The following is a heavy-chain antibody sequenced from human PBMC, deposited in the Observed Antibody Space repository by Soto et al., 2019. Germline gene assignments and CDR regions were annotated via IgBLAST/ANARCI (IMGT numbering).Heavy chain of an antibody. J-gene: IGHJ1*01. CDR3: ARDGLYCSGGNCYPVKYIQQ. D-gene: IGHD2-15*01. CDR2: IDHSGSS. V-gene: IGHV4-30-2*01. Sequence: PXDTLSVTGALSGGSISSSCYSLSLIRQPPGKGLEWIGYIDHSGSSYYNPSLKSRVTISLDRSKNQFSLKLSSVTAADTAVYYCARDGLYCSGGNCYPVKYIQQWGQGTLVTVSS. CDR1: GGSISSSCYS.